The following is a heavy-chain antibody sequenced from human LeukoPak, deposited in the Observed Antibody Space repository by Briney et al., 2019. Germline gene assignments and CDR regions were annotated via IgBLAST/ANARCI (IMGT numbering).Heavy chain of an antibody. CDR2: IGTYGGDT. V-gene: IGHV1-18*01. J-gene: IGHJ5*01. D-gene: IGHD3-22*01. CDR3: ARDLWNFYDDSGYNRDFDS. Sequence: ASVKVSCKATSRIRFVRQAPGQGLEWMGWIGTYGGDTYYAQKFQGRITVTTDTSTSTAYMELRNLRSDDTAVYYCARDLWNFYDDSGYNRDFDSWGQGTLVTVSS. CDR1: TSR.